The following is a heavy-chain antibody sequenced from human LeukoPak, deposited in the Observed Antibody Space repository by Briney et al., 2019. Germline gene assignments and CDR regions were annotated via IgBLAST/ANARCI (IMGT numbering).Heavy chain of an antibody. J-gene: IGHJ6*01. CDR3: ANSDQLQSLGDARRPFYYGMAV. CDR2: IYPGDSDT. V-gene: IGHV5-51*01. D-gene: IGHD3-10*01. CDR1: GYSFTTNW. Sequence: GASLKFSCQGSGYSFTTNWIGWVRQVSGKGLEWMGIIYPGDSDTRYSPPFQGQVTISVDKSITTAYLQWSRLKASDTALSYCANSDQLQSLGDARRPFYYGMAVWGQGATVTVSS.